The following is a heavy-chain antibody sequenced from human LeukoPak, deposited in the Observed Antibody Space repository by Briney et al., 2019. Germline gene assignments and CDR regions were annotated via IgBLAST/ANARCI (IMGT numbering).Heavy chain of an antibody. CDR1: GFTFSSYS. V-gene: IGHV3-21*01. CDR3: ARGSSSRWFDP. D-gene: IGHD6-6*01. J-gene: IGHJ5*02. Sequence: GGSLRLSCAASGFTFSSYSMNWVRQAPGKGLEWVSSISSSSSYIYYADSVKGRFTISRDNAKNSLYLQMNSLRAEDTAVYYCARGSSSRWFDPGGQGTLVTVSA. CDR2: ISSSSSYI.